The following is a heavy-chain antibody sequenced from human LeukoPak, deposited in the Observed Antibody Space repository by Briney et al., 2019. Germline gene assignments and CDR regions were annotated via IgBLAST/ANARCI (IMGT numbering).Heavy chain of an antibody. CDR3: ARDYTGYFP. CDR2: ISWNSRTS. V-gene: IGHV3-9*01. D-gene: IGHD3-9*01. J-gene: IGHJ5*02. Sequence: GGSLRLSCAASGFIFDDYAMHWVRQAPGKGLEWVSGISWNSRTSGHADSVKGRFTISRDNAKRSLYLQMTSLRTEDTALYYRARDYTGYFPWGQGTLVIVSS. CDR1: GFIFDDYA.